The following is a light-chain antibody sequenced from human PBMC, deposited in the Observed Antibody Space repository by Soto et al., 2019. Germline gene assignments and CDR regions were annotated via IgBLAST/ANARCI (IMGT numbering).Light chain of an antibody. CDR3: QSYDSSLSGSV. CDR2: GNS. CDR1: RSQIGAGYD. J-gene: IGLJ1*01. V-gene: IGLV1-40*01. Sequence: QPVLTPPPPVSGAPGERGPISLPWSRSQIGAGYDVHWYQQLPGTAPKLLIYGNSNRPSGVPDRFSGSKSGTSASLAITGLQAEDEADYYCQSYDSSLSGSVFGTGTKITVL.